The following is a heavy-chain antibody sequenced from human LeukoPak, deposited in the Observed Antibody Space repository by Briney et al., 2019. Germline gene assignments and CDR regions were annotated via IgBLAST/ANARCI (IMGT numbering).Heavy chain of an antibody. V-gene: IGHV4-4*08. J-gene: IGHJ4*02. CDR1: GGSMSSYY. Sequence: SETLSLTCTVSGGSMSSYYWSWVRQPPGKGLEWIGHIYSSESTNYNPSLKSRVTISVDTSKNQFSLKLSSVTAADTAVYYCARDSSVRGAFDYWGQGTLVTVSS. CDR3: ARDSSVRGAFDY. D-gene: IGHD1-26*01. CDR2: IYSSEST.